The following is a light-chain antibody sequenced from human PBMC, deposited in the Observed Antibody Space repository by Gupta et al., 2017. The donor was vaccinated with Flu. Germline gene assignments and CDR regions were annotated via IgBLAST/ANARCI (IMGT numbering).Light chain of an antibody. CDR1: SSDVGAYKY. V-gene: IGLV2-8*01. J-gene: IGLJ2*01. Sequence: QSALTQPPSASGFPGQSVTISCTGSSSDVGAYKYVSWYQHHPGKAPKLIIYEVNNRPSGVPDRFSGSKSGNTASLTVSGLQAEDEADYYCNSYAGGNNLLFGGGTKLTVL. CDR2: EVN. CDR3: NSYAGGNNLL.